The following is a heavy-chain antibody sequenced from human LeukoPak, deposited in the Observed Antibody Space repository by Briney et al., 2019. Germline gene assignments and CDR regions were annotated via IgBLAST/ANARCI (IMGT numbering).Heavy chain of an antibody. CDR3: AREAMGATTHFDY. CDR2: IQTSGST. D-gene: IGHD1-26*01. V-gene: IGHV4-61*02. CDR1: GGSISSGSYY. Sequence: PSQTLSLTCTVSGGSISSGSYYWSWIRQPAGKGLEWIGRIQTSGSTNYNSSLKSRVTMSVDTSKNQFSLKLSSVTAADTAVYYCAREAMGATTHFDYWGQGTLVTVSS. J-gene: IGHJ4*02.